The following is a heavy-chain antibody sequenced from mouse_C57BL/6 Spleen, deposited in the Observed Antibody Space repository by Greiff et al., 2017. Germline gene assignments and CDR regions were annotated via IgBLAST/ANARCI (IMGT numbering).Heavy chain of an antibody. V-gene: IGHV1-85*01. Sequence: QVQLQQSGPELVKPGASVKLSCKASGYTFTSYDINWVKQRPGQGLEWIGWISPRDGSTKYNAKFKGKATLTVDTSSSTAYMELHSLTSEDSAVYFCARETYYSNPWFAYGGQGTLVTVSA. J-gene: IGHJ3*01. D-gene: IGHD2-5*01. CDR2: ISPRDGST. CDR3: ARETYYSNPWFAY. CDR1: GYTFTSYD.